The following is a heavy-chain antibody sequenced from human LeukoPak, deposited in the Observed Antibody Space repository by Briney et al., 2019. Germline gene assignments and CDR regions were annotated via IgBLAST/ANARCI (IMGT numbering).Heavy chain of an antibody. Sequence: GGSLRLSCAASGFTFSSYAMTWVRQAPGKGLEWISAISGSAYSTSYADSVKGRSTISRSTSENTLYMQMNSLRDEDTAVYYCAKVLRGLAYYGDYRDWGQGTLVTVSS. CDR2: ISGSAYST. V-gene: IGHV3-23*01. CDR1: GFTFSSYA. J-gene: IGHJ4*02. CDR3: AKVLRGLAYYGDYRD. D-gene: IGHD4-17*01.